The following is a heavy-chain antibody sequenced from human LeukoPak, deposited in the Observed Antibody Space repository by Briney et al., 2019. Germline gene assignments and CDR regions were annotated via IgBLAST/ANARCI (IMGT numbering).Heavy chain of an antibody. Sequence: SETLSLTCAVYGRSFSGYYWSWIRQPPGKGLEWIGEINHSGSTNYNPSLKSRVTISVDTSKNQFSLKLSSVTAADTAVYYCARVRSYSVAGTFPAFDIWGQGTMVTVSS. D-gene: IGHD6-19*01. CDR3: ARVRSYSVAGTFPAFDI. CDR1: GRSFSGYY. J-gene: IGHJ3*02. CDR2: INHSGST. V-gene: IGHV4-34*01.